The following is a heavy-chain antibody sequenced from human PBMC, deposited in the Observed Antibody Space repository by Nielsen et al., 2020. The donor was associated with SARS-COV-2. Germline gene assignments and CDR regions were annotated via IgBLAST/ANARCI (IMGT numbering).Heavy chain of an antibody. D-gene: IGHD3-3*01. CDR2: IKSKTDGGTT. J-gene: IGHJ6*02. V-gene: IGHV3-15*01. Sequence: GESLKISCAASGFTFSNAWMSWVRQAPGKGLEWVGRIKSKTDGGTTDYAAPVKGRFTISRDDSKNTLYLQMNSLKTEDTAVYYCTAGRFLEWLLSYYYYYYGMDVWGQGTTVTVSS. CDR1: GFTFSNAW. CDR3: TAGRFLEWLLSYYYYYYGMDV.